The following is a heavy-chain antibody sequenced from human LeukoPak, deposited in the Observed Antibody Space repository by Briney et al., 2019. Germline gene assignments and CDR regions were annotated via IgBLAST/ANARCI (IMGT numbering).Heavy chain of an antibody. J-gene: IGHJ4*02. CDR1: GFSFSSYA. CDR2: ISGSGGST. V-gene: IGHV3-23*01. CDR3: AKGLGIAVAGLENY. Sequence: PGGSLRLSCAASGFSFSSYAMSWVRQAPGKGLEWVSTISGSGGSTYYADSVKGRFTISRDNSKNTLYLQMNSLRAEDTAVYYCAKGLGIAVAGLENYWGQGTLVTVSS. D-gene: IGHD6-19*01.